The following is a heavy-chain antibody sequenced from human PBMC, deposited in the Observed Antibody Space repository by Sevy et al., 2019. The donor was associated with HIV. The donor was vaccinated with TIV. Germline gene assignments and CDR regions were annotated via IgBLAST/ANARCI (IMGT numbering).Heavy chain of an antibody. CDR2: ISFDGSNK. CDR3: AREGVQWLGHFDY. Sequence: GGSLRPSCAASGFTFSNYAIHWVRQAPGRGLEWVAVISFDGSNKYYADSVKGRFTISRDNSKNTLYLQMNSLRAEDTAVYYCAREGVQWLGHFDYWGQGTLVTVSS. D-gene: IGHD6-19*01. CDR1: GFTFSNYA. J-gene: IGHJ4*02. V-gene: IGHV3-30-3*01.